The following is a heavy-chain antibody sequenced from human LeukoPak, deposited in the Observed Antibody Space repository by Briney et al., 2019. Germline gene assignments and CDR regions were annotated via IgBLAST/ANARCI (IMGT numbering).Heavy chain of an antibody. V-gene: IGHV3-9*01. Sequence: HSGGSLRLSCAASGFTFDDYAMHWVRQAPGKGLEWVSGISWNSGSIGYADSVKGRFTISRDNAKNSLYLQMNSLRAEDTALYYCAKGRDYGGNSDLDYWGQGTLVTVSS. CDR1: GFTFDDYA. CDR2: ISWNSGSI. J-gene: IGHJ4*02. D-gene: IGHD4-23*01. CDR3: AKGRDYGGNSDLDY.